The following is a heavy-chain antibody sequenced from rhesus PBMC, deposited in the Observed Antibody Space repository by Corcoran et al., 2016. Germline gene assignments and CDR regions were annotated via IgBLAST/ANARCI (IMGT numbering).Heavy chain of an antibody. CDR3: AREAGGSGWPNFDY. Sequence: EVQLVQSGAEVKKPGASVKVSCKVSGYTCTALSMHWVRQAHGKGVEWMGGVDPVYGEIVHAETFQGRVTMTEDTSTDTAYMELSSLRSEDTAVYYCAREAGGSGWPNFDYWGQGVLVTVSS. D-gene: IGHD6-31*01. J-gene: IGHJ4*01. CDR1: GYTCTALS. CDR2: VDPVYGEI. V-gene: IGHV1-156*01.